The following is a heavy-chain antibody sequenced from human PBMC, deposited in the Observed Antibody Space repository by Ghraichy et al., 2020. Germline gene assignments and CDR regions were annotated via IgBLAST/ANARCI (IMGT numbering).Heavy chain of an antibody. CDR1: GFTFSSYG. Sequence: GESLNISCAASGFTFSSYGMHWVRQAPGKGLEWVAVIWYDGSNKYYADSVKGRFTISRDNSKNTLYLQMNSLRAEDTAVYYCARVGEYCSSTSCYPNYYYYYGMDVWGQGTTVTVSS. CDR3: ARVGEYCSSTSCYPNYYYYYGMDV. CDR2: IWYDGSNK. J-gene: IGHJ6*02. D-gene: IGHD2-2*01. V-gene: IGHV3-33*01.